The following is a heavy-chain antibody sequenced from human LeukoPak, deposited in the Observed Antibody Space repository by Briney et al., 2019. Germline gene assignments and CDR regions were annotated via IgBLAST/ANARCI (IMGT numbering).Heavy chain of an antibody. D-gene: IGHD1-26*01. J-gene: IGHJ4*02. CDR2: ISSSSSYI. CDR1: GFTFSSYS. CDR3: AREEYSGSNYFDY. Sequence: GGSLRLSCAASGFTFSSYSMDWVRQAPGKGLEWVSSISSSSSYIYYADSVKGRFTISRDNAMNSLYLQMNSLRAEDTAVYYCAREEYSGSNYFDYWGQRTLVAVSS. V-gene: IGHV3-21*01.